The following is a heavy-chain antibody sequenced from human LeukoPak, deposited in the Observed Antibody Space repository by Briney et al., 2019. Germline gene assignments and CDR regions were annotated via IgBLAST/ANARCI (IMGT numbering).Heavy chain of an antibody. V-gene: IGHV3-23*01. J-gene: IGHJ5*02. CDR1: GFTFSSYA. CDR2: ISGSGGST. Sequence: PGGSLRLSCAASGFTFSSYAMSWVRQAPGKGLEWVSAISGSGGSTYYADSVKGRFTISRDNSKNTLYLQMNSLRAEDTAVYYCAKGPRHSSGWGHWFDPWGQGTLVTVSS. D-gene: IGHD6-19*01. CDR3: AKGPRHSSGWGHWFDP.